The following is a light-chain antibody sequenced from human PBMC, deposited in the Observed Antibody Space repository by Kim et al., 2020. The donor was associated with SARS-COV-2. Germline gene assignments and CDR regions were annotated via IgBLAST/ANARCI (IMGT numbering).Light chain of an antibody. J-gene: IGKJ4*01. CDR1: QSVNSY. Sequence: EIVLTQSPATLSLSPGERATLSCRASQSVNSYLAWYQQKPCQAPRLLIYDASNRATGIPARFSGSGSGTDFTLTISSLEPKDFAVYYCQHRRNWPLTFGGGTKVDIK. CDR3: QHRRNWPLT. CDR2: DAS. V-gene: IGKV3-11*01.